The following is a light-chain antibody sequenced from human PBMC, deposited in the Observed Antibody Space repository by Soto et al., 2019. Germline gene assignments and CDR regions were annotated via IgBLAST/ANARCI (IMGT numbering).Light chain of an antibody. V-gene: IGLV1-51*01. CDR1: SSNIGGNS. CDR3: GSWDSSLSAYV. Sequence: QSVLTQPPSVSAAPGQRVTISCSGSSSNIGGNSVSWYQQLPGTAPKLLIYDDNKRPSGIPDRFSGSKSGTSATLGITGFQTGDEADYYCGSWDSSLSAYVFGTGTKV. CDR2: DDN. J-gene: IGLJ1*01.